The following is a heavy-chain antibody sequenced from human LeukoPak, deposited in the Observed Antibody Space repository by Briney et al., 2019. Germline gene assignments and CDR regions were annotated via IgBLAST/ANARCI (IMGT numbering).Heavy chain of an antibody. D-gene: IGHD3-22*01. Sequence: GGSLRLSCAASGFTFSSYAMSWVRQAPGKGLEWVSAISGSGGSTYYADSVKGRFTISRDNSKNTLYLQMNSLRAEDTAVYYCAKGPYYDSSGYYLDYWGQGTLVTVSS. J-gene: IGHJ4*02. CDR3: AKGPYYDSSGYYLDY. V-gene: IGHV3-23*01. CDR1: GFTFSSYA. CDR2: ISGSGGST.